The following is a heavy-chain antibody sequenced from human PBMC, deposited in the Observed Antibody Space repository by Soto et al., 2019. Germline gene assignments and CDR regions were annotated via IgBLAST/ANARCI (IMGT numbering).Heavy chain of an antibody. CDR2: ISSSGSTI. V-gene: IGHV3-11*01. D-gene: IGHD3-16*02. CDR3: ARSNPLDGDYIWGSYRPDAFDI. CDR1: GFTFSDYY. J-gene: IGHJ3*02. Sequence: QVQLVESGGGLVKPGGSLRLSCAASGFTFSDYYMSWIRQAPGKGLEWVSYISSSGSTIYYADSVKGRFTISRDNAKNSLYLQMNSRRAEDTAVYYCARSNPLDGDYIWGSYRPDAFDIWGQGTMVTVSS.